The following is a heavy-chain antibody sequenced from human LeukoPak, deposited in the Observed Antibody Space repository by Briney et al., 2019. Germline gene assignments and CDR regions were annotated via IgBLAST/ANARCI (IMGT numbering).Heavy chain of an antibody. D-gene: IGHD6-13*01. Sequence: PGGSLRLSCAASGFTFSTYGMHWVRQAPGKGLEWVALIWYDGDNKYYANSVKGRFTISRDNSKNTLYLQMDSLRAEDTAVYYCARGPIAAADYCFDYWGWGTLVTVSS. CDR3: ARGPIAAADYCFDY. J-gene: IGHJ4*02. CDR2: IWYDGDNK. CDR1: GFTFSTYG. V-gene: IGHV3-33*01.